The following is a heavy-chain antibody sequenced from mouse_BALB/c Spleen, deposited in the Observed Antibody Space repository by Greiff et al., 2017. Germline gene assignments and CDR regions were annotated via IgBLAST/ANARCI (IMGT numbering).Heavy chain of an antibody. V-gene: IGHV5-6-5*01. CDR1: GFTFSSYA. CDR2: ISSGGST. Sequence: EVKLMESGGGLVKPGGSLKLSCAASGFTFSSYAMSWVRQTPEKRLEWVASISSGGSTYYPDSVKGRFTISRDNARNILYLQMSSLRSEDTAMYYCARGITTVGMDYWGQGTSVTVSS. CDR3: ARGITTVGMDY. J-gene: IGHJ4*01. D-gene: IGHD1-1*01.